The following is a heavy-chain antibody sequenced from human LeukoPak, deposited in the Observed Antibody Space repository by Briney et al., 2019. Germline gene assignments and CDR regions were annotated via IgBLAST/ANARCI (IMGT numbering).Heavy chain of an antibody. CDR3: ARDFFHGHCAGLSCFLLDY. D-gene: IGHD2-15*01. V-gene: IGHV1-18*01. Sequence: ASVKVSCKASGYTFTSYGITRVRQAPGQGLEWMGWISANNGNTNSAQKFQGRVTMTTDTSTSTAYMELRSLRSDDRAVYYCARDFFHGHCAGLSCFLLDYWGQGSLVTVSS. J-gene: IGHJ4*02. CDR1: GYTFTSYG. CDR2: ISANNGNT.